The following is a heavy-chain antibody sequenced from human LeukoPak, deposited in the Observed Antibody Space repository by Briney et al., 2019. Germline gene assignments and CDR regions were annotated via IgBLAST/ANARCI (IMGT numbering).Heavy chain of an antibody. D-gene: IGHD1-26*01. J-gene: IGHJ4*02. CDR1: GGSISSNTYH. Sequence: SETLSLTCTVSGGSISSNTYHWGWIRQPPGKGLEWIGSISYSGSTYYNPSLKSRVTISVDTSKNQFSLKLSSVTAADTAVYYCARPLVGGTTFPDDWGQGTLVTVSS. CDR3: ARPLVGGTTFPDD. V-gene: IGHV4-39*01. CDR2: ISYSGST.